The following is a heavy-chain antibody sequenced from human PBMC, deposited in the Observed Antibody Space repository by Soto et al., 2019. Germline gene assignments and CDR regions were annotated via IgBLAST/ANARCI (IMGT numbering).Heavy chain of an antibody. CDR3: ARETTVTRYYYYGMDV. CDR2: ISAYNGNT. CDR1: GYTFTSYG. V-gene: IGHV1-18*01. J-gene: IGHJ6*02. Sequence: QVQLVQSGAEVKKPGASVKVSCKASGYTFTSYGISWVRQAPGQGLEWMGWISAYNGNTNYAQKLQGRVTMTTDTSTRTADMELRSLSSDDTAVYCCARETTVTRYYYYGMDVWGQGTTVTVSS. D-gene: IGHD4-17*01.